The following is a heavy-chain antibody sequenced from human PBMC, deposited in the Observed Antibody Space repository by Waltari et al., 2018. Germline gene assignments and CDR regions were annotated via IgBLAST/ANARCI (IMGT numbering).Heavy chain of an antibody. D-gene: IGHD2-2*02. CDR2: ISGTSGTT. V-gene: IGHV4-59*12. Sequence: QVQLQESGPGLVKPSETLSLTCAVSGGSFNGYYWGWIRQPPGKGLDWIGYISGTSGTTDYNPSLTSRVTISRDTSKNQFSLELNSVTAADTAVYYCARDNTLSHTVLADRLDVWGPGVLVTVSS. CDR3: ARDNTLSHTVLADRLDV. CDR1: GGSFNGYY. J-gene: IGHJ4*02.